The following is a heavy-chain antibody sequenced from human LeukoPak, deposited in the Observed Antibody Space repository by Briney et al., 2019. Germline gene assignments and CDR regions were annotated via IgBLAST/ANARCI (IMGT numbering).Heavy chain of an antibody. V-gene: IGHV4-34*01. CDR2: INHSGNT. Sequence: SETLSLTCAVYGGSFSGYYWSWIRQPPGKGLEWIGEINHSGNTNYNPSLKSRVTISVDTSKNQFSRKLSSVTAADTAVYYCARGRKWDTAMVSHYYGMDVWGKGTTVTVSS. CDR3: ARGRKWDTAMVSHYYGMDV. CDR1: GGSFSGYY. D-gene: IGHD5-18*01. J-gene: IGHJ6*04.